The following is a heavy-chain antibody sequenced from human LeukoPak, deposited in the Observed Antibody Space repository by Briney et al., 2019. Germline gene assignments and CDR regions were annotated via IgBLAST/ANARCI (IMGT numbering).Heavy chain of an antibody. Sequence: SETLSLTCTVSGGSISSYYWSWIRQPPGKGLEWIGYIYYSGSTNYNPSLKSRVTISVDTSKNQFSLKLSSVTAADTAVYYCALTMVRGVIVDPDYFDYWGQGTLVTVSS. V-gene: IGHV4-59*12. CDR1: GGSISSYY. CDR3: ALTMVRGVIVDPDYFDY. J-gene: IGHJ4*02. D-gene: IGHD3-10*01. CDR2: IYYSGST.